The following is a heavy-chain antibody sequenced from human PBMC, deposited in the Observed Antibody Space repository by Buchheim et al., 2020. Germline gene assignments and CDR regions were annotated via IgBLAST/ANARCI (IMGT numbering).Heavy chain of an antibody. V-gene: IGHV3-48*03. CDR1: GFTFSSFE. D-gene: IGHD3-10*01. CDR2: IGPTGSPI. Sequence: VQLVESGGGLVQPGGSLRLSCAASGFTFSSFEMNWVRQAPGKGLEWVSYIGPTGSPIYYADSVEGRFTISRDNARHSLFLPVNSLRAEDTAIYYCARAKSLLNAHFHGSGGARGLDVWGQGT. CDR3: ARAKSLLNAHFHGSGGARGLDV. J-gene: IGHJ6*02.